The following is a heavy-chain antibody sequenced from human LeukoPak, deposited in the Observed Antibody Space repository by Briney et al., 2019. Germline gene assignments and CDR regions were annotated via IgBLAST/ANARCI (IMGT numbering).Heavy chain of an antibody. CDR2: MYYSGST. Sequence: SETLSLTCTVSGGAISFYYWSWIRQPPGKGLDWIAYMYYSGSTNYNPSLKTRAAISVATSKNQFSLKLSSVTAADTAVYYCARGGSIVGATPHDTFDIWGQGTMVTVSS. J-gene: IGHJ3*02. CDR1: GGAISFYY. CDR3: ARGGSIVGATPHDTFDI. D-gene: IGHD1-26*01. V-gene: IGHV4-59*01.